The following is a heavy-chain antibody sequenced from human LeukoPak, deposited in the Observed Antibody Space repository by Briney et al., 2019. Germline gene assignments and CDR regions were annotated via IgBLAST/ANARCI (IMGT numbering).Heavy chain of an antibody. D-gene: IGHD3-3*01. Sequence: SETLSLTCTVSSGSISSGGFYWSWIRQHPGKGLEWIGYIYYSGSTYYNPSLKSRVTISVDTSKNQFSLKLSSVTAADTAVYYCAREGVLGMVDYWGQGTLVTVSS. CDR3: AREGVLGMVDY. CDR2: IYYSGST. J-gene: IGHJ4*02. V-gene: IGHV4-31*03. CDR1: SGSISSGGFY.